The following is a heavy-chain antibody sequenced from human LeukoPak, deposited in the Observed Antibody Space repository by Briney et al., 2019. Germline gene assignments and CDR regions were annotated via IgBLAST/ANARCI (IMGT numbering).Heavy chain of an antibody. V-gene: IGHV3-30*07. CDR3: ASEVATKSDAFVI. Sequence: AVKGRFTISRDNSQNTLYLQMNSLKAEDTAVYYCASEVATKSDAFVIWGQGTMVTVSS. D-gene: IGHD5-24*01. J-gene: IGHJ3*02.